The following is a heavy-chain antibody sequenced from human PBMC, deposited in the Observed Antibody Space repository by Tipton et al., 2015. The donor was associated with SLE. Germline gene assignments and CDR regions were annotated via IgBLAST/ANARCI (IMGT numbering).Heavy chain of an antibody. CDR1: GFTFSSYA. D-gene: IGHD2-2*02. Sequence: GSLRLSCAASGFTFSSYAMSWVRQAPGKGLVWVSRINSDGSSTSYADSVKGRFTISRDNAKNTLYLQMNSLRAEDTAVYYCARGRVVPAAISDCYSYMDVWGKGTTVTVS. CDR3: ARGRVVPAAISDCYSYMDV. V-gene: IGHV3-74*01. CDR2: INSDGSST. J-gene: IGHJ6*03.